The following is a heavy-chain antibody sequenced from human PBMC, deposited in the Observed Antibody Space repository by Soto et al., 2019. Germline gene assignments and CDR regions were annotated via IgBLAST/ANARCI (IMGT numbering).Heavy chain of an antibody. J-gene: IGHJ3*02. Sequence: SETLSLTCTVSGGTISSGGYYWSWIRQHPGKGLEWIGYIYYSGSTYYNPSLKSRVTISVDTSKNQFSLKLSSVTAADTAVYYCARGHYYDSSGYSVSAFDIWGQGTMVTVSS. CDR3: ARGHYYDSSGYSVSAFDI. CDR1: GGTISSGGYY. D-gene: IGHD3-22*01. CDR2: IYYSGST. V-gene: IGHV4-31*03.